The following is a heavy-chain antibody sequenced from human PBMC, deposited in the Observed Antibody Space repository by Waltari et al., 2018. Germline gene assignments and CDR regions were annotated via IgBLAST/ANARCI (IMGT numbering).Heavy chain of an antibody. Sequence: EVQLVESGGGLIQPGGSPRLSCAASGFPVSSNTLSWVRQAPGKGLEWVSVIYSGGSTYYADSVKGRFTISRDNSKNTLYLQMNSLRAEDTAVYYCARVHYYYYYGMDVWGQGTTVTVSS. CDR1: GFPVSSNT. J-gene: IGHJ6*02. V-gene: IGHV3-53*01. CDR3: ARVHYYYYYGMDV. CDR2: IYSGGST.